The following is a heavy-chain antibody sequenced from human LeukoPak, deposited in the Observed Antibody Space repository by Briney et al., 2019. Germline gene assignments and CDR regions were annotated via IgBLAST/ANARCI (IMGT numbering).Heavy chain of an antibody. CDR1: GFTFSSYA. J-gene: IGHJ4*02. CDR3: TTEGLRQLVGGY. D-gene: IGHD6-6*01. Sequence: GGSLRLSCAASGFTFSSYAMSWVRQAPGKGLEWVSAISGSGGSTYYADSVKGRFTISRDNSKNTLFLQMNSLKTEDTAVYYCTTEGLRQLVGGYWGQGTLVTASS. CDR2: ISGSGGST. V-gene: IGHV3-23*01.